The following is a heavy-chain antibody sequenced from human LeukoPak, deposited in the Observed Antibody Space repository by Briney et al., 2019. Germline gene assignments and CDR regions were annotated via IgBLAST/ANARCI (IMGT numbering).Heavy chain of an antibody. V-gene: IGHV3-23*01. CDR1: GFTFTNYA. CDR2: ISGSGGTT. J-gene: IGHJ4*02. D-gene: IGHD1-26*01. CDR3: AEVMWVSMYYFDH. Sequence: PGGSLRLSCVASGFTFTNYAISWVRQAPGKGLEWVSAISGSGGTTYYGDSVRGRFTISRDNSKNTVYLQMKSLRAEDTAVYYCAEVMWVSMYYFDHWGQGIPVTVSS.